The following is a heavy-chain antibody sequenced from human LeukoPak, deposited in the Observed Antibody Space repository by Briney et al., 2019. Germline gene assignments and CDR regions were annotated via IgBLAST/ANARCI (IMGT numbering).Heavy chain of an antibody. Sequence: KPSETLSLTCTVSGGSISSYYWSWIRQSPGKGLEWIGYIYYSGRTRYNPSLKSRVTISVDTSKNQFSLTLSSVTAADTAVYYCARGQKYRNGYTVTELGSGYFDYWGQGTLVTVSS. V-gene: IGHV4-59*01. CDR2: IYYSGRT. CDR3: ARGQKYRNGYTVTELGSGYFDY. CDR1: GGSISSYY. D-gene: IGHD5-18*01. J-gene: IGHJ4*02.